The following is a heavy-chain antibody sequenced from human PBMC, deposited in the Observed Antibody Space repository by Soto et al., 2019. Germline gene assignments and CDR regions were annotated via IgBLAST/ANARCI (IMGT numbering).Heavy chain of an antibody. D-gene: IGHD5-12*01. J-gene: IGHJ4*02. CDR2: ISAYNGNK. CDR3: ARDSTWPY. V-gene: IGHV1-18*01. CDR1: GYTFTNYG. Sequence: ASVKVSCKASGYTFTNYGIHWVRQAPGQGLERVGWISAYNGNKNYAQKLQGRVTMTTDTYTNTAYMELRSLRSDDTAVYYCARDSTWPYWGQGTLVTVSS.